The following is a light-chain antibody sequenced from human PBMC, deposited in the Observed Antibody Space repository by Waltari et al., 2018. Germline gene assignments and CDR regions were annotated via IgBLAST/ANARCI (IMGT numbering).Light chain of an antibody. CDR1: HSVTSDY. CDR3: QQYGSSPQT. Sequence: ENVLTQSPGTLSLSPGERATLSCRASHSVTSDYVAWYQHKPGQAPRLLIYGAYTRTTGIPDRFSASGSGSDFALTISGLEPEDFAEYYCQQYGSSPQTFGQGTKVEIK. J-gene: IGKJ1*01. CDR2: GAY. V-gene: IGKV3-20*01.